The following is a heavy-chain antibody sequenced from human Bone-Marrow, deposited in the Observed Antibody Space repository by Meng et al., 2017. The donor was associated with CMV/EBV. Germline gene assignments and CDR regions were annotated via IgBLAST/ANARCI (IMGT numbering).Heavy chain of an antibody. CDR2: IYSGGST. V-gene: IGHV3-53*01. CDR1: GFTVSSNY. D-gene: IGHD5-18*01. Sequence: GESLKISCTVSGFTVSSNYMNWVRRAPGKGLEWVSVIYSGGSTYYADSVKGRFTISRDNSKNTVDLQMHSLRAEDTAVYYCARDLGYYYFDYWGQGTLVTVSS. CDR3: ARDLGYYYFDY. J-gene: IGHJ4*02.